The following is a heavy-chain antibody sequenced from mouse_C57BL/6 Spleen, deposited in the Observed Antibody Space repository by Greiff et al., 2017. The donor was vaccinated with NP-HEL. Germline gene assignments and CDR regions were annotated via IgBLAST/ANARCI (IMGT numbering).Heavy chain of an antibody. J-gene: IGHJ4*01. CDR2: IYPGNGDT. Sequence: VQLQQSGAELVKPGASVKISCKASGYAFRSYWMNWVKQRPGKGLEWIGQIYPGNGDTNYHGKFKGKSTLTADKSSSTAYMQLSSLTSKDSAVLICAKKGYDGPYAMDYWGQGTSVTVSS. CDR1: GYAFRSYW. V-gene: IGHV1-80*01. CDR3: AKKGYDGPYAMDY. D-gene: IGHD2-2*01.